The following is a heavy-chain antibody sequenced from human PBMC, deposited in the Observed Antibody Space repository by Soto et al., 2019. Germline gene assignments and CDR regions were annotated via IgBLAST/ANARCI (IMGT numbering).Heavy chain of an antibody. Sequence: SETLSLTCTVSGASISGFYWSWIRKSAGKGLEWIGRIYATGTTDYNPSLKSRVMMSVDTSKKQFSLKLRSVTAADTAVYYCARGANGSGSYYNHNWFDPWGQGTLVTVSS. J-gene: IGHJ5*02. CDR2: IYATGTT. CDR1: GASISGFY. D-gene: IGHD3-10*01. CDR3: ARGANGSGSYYNHNWFDP. V-gene: IGHV4-4*07.